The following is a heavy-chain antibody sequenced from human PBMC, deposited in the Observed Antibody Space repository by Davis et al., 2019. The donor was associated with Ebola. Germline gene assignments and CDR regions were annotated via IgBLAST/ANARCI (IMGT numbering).Heavy chain of an antibody. J-gene: IGHJ3*01. CDR1: GGSFTDYY. V-gene: IGHV4-34*01. CDR3: ERIRAGKEEENMEV. CDR2: TNHIGIT. D-gene: IGHD2/OR15-2a*01. Sequence: PGGSLRLSCAVSGGSFTDYYWSCLLQAPCQGLAWLWETNHIGITTHNPALKSRVIISVDTSKKHFSLRLTSVTTADTAVYYCERIRAGKEEENMEVGGKGTVVSVSA.